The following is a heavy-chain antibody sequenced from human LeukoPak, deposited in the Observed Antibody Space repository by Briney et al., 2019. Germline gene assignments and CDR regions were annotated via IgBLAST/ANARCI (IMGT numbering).Heavy chain of an antibody. Sequence: ASVKVSCKASGYTFSDYYIHWVRQAPGQGLEWMAWINPNSGGTNYAQKFQGRVTMTRDTSITTAYMELSRLTSDDTAVYYCARGSVLTGYSHWGQGTLVIVTS. CDR2: INPNSGGT. CDR3: ARGSVLTGYSH. V-gene: IGHV1-2*02. J-gene: IGHJ4*02. CDR1: GYTFSDYY. D-gene: IGHD3-9*01.